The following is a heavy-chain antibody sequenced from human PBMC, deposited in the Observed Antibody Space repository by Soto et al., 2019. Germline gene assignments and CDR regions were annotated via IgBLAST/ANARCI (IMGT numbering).Heavy chain of an antibody. V-gene: IGHV1-46*01. D-gene: IGHD4-4*01. CDR3: ASEPAVTTSRVG. J-gene: IGHJ6*02. CDR2: INPSGGST. CDR1: GYTFTGYY. Sequence: ASVKVSCKASGYTFTGYYMHWVRQAPGQGLEWMGWINPSGGSTSYAQKFQGRVTMTRDTSTSTVYMELSSLRSEDTTVYYCASEPAVTTSRVGWGQGTTVTVSS.